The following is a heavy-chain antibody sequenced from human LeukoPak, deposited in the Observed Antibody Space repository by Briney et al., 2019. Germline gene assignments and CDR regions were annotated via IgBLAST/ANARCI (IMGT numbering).Heavy chain of an antibody. D-gene: IGHD3-22*01. CDR1: GFTFSSYS. CDR2: ISSSSSYI. V-gene: IGHV3-21*01. Sequence: KSGGSLRLSCAASGFTFSSYSMNWVRQAPGKGLEWVSSISSSSSYIYYADSVKGRFTISRDNAKNSLYLQMNSLRAEDTAVYYCARSPIPIRGSYDSSGYPDYWGQGTLVTVSS. CDR3: ARSPIPIRGSYDSSGYPDY. J-gene: IGHJ4*02.